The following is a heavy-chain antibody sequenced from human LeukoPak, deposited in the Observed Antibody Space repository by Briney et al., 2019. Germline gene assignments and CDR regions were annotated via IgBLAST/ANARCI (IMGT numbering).Heavy chain of an antibody. CDR1: GGTFSSYA. CDR2: IIPIFGTA. J-gene: IGHJ6*03. V-gene: IGHV1-69*05. CDR3: AGTLYSSSRGGDYYYYMDV. D-gene: IGHD6-6*01. Sequence: SVKVSCKASGGTFSSYAISWVRQAPGQGLEWMGGIIPIFGTANYAQKFQGRVTITTDESTSTAYMELSSLRSEDTAVYYCAGTLYSSSRGGDYYYYMDVWGKGTTVTVSS.